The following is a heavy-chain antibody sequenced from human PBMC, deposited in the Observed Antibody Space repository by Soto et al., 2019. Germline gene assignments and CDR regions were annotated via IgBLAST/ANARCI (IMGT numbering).Heavy chain of an antibody. D-gene: IGHD6-13*01. CDR1: GGSISSGDYY. V-gene: IGHV4-30-4*01. Sequence: QVQLQESGPGLVKPSQTLSLTCTVSGGSISSGDYYWSWIRQPPGKGLEWIGYIYYSGSTYYNPSRKSRVTISVDTSKNQFSLKLSSVTAADTAVYYCARGGSSWYLDSGPYFDYWGQGTLVTVSS. CDR2: IYYSGST. CDR3: ARGGSSWYLDSGPYFDY. J-gene: IGHJ4*02.